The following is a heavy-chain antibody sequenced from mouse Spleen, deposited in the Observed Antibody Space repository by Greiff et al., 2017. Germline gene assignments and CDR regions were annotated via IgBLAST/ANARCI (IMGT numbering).Heavy chain of an antibody. CDR3: ARRGVTTGHWYFDV. CDR1: EYEFPSHD. D-gene: IGHD1-1*01. CDR2: INSDGGST. J-gene: IGHJ1*01. V-gene: IGHV5-2*03. Sequence: EVMLVESGGGLVQPGESLKLSCESNEYEFPSHDMSWVRKTPEKRLELVAAINSDGGSTYYPDTMERRFIISRDNTKKTLYLQMSSLRSEDTALYYCARRGVTTGHWYFDVWGAGTTVTVSS.